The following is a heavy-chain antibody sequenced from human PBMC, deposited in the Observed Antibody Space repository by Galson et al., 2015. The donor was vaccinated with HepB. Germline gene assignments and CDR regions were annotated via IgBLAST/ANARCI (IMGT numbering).Heavy chain of an antibody. J-gene: IGHJ4*02. V-gene: IGHV7-4-1*01. Sequence: SVKVSCKASGYTFTSYAMNWVRQAPGQGLEWMGWINTNTGNPTYAQGFTGRFVFSLDTSVSTAYLQICSLKAEDTAVYYCARVLRPGPRAVAGTGGYYFDYWGQGTLVTVSS. CDR1: GYTFTSYA. CDR2: INTNTGNP. CDR3: ARVLRPGPRAVAGTGGYYFDY. D-gene: IGHD6-19*01.